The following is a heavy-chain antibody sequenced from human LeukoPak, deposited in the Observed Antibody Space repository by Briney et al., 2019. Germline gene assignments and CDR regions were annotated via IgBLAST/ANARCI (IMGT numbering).Heavy chain of an antibody. V-gene: IGHV3-23*01. D-gene: IGHD3-9*01. J-gene: IGHJ2*01. CDR1: GFTFSSYG. Sequence: GGSLRLSCAASGFTFSSYGMSWVRQAPGKGLEWVSAISGSGGSTYYADSVKGRFTISRDNSKNTLYLQMNSLRVEDTAVYYCAKVGYYDILTGYRRYFDLWGRGTLVTVSS. CDR3: AKVGYYDILTGYRRYFDL. CDR2: ISGSGGST.